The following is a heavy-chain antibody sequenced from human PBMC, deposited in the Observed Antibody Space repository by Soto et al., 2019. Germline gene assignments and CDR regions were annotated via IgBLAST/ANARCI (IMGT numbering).Heavy chain of an antibody. Sequence: QVQLVQSGAEVKKPGASVKVSCKASGYTFTSYYMHWVRQATGQGLEWMGIINPSGGSKSYAQQFQGRVTMTRDTHTSTVHMELSSLSSEDTAVYYCARDKGGGYFYAFDIWGQGTMVTVSS. J-gene: IGHJ3*02. V-gene: IGHV1-46*01. CDR2: INPSGGSK. CDR1: GYTFTSYY. CDR3: ARDKGGGYFYAFDI. D-gene: IGHD1-26*01.